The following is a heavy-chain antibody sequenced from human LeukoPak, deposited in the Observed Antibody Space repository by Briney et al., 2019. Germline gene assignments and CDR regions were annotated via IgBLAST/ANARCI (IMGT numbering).Heavy chain of an antibody. CDR2: IYHSGNT. CDR1: GYSISSGYY. D-gene: IGHD2-2*01. Sequence: SETLSLTCTVSGYSISSGYYWGWIRQPPGKGLEWIANIYHSGNTYYNPSLKSRVTISVDTSRNQFSLQLNSVTPEDTAVYYCARGSSSNSWYFDCWGQGTLVTASS. CDR3: ARGSSSNSWYFDC. J-gene: IGHJ4*02. V-gene: IGHV4-38-2*02.